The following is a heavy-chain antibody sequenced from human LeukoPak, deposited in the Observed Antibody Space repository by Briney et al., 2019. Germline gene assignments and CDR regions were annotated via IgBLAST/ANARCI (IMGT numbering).Heavy chain of an antibody. J-gene: IGHJ5*02. D-gene: IGHD1-1*01. CDR1: GFTFSNHG. V-gene: IGHV3-33*01. Sequence: PVGSLRLSCAASGFTFSNHGMHWVRQAPGKGLEWVALIWYDGSNKEYAESVKGRFTISRANSKNTLYLQMNSLRDEDTAVYYCARDQGTSTTAPKRKGRFDPWGQGTLVTVSS. CDR2: IWYDGSNK. CDR3: ARDQGTSTTAPKRKGRFDP.